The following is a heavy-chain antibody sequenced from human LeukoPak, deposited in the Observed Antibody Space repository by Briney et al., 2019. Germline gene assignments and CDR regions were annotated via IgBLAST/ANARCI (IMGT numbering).Heavy chain of an antibody. CDR2: ISGSGGST. V-gene: IGHV3-23*01. D-gene: IGHD1-14*01. CDR1: GFTFTNYA. CDR3: ARGVEPLAANTLAY. Sequence: GGSLRLSCAASGFTFTNYAMSWVRQAPGKGLEWVSGISGSGGSTNYADSVKGRFTISRDNSKNTLYREMNSLSPDDTAVYYCARGVEPLAANTLAYWGQGTLVTVSS. J-gene: IGHJ4*02.